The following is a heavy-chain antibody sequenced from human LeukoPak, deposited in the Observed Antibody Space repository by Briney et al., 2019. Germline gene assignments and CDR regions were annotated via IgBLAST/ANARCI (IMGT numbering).Heavy chain of an antibody. CDR2: IYYSGST. CDR1: GGSISSSSYY. D-gene: IGHD6-19*01. V-gene: IGHV4-39*01. CDR3: ACQTKGQWLADFDY. Sequence: PSETLSLTXTVSGGSISSSSYYWGRIRQPPGKGLEWIGSIYYSGSTYYNPSLKSRVTISVDTSKNQFSLKLSSVTAADTAVYYCACQTKGQWLADFDYWGQGTLVTVSS. J-gene: IGHJ4*02.